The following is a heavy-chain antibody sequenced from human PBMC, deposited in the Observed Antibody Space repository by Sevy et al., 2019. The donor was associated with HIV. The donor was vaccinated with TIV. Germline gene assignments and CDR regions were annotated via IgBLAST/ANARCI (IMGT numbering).Heavy chain of an antibody. Sequence: SETLSLTCTVSGGSITSLYWGWIRQPPGKGLEWIANIYYKGNTNYNPSLKSRVTISLDTSKNQFSLRLSSVTAADTAIYYRAGENAWGRGYSWGQGTLVTVSS. CDR2: IYYKGNT. CDR1: GGSITSLY. J-gene: IGHJ4*02. V-gene: IGHV4-59*08. D-gene: IGHD1-26*01. CDR3: AGENAWGRGYS.